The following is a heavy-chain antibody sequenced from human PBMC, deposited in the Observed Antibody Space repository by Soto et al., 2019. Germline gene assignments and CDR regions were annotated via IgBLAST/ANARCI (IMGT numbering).Heavy chain of an antibody. D-gene: IGHD6-6*01. CDR3: ARDRHNNFFDP. CDR2: IYYSGST. J-gene: IGHJ5*02. Sequence: QVQLQESGPGLVKPSQTLSLTCTVSGASMSSGGYYWTWIRQSPGKGLEWIGYIYYSGSTSYNPSLESRVAISLDTSRSQFSLTLHSVTAADTAIYYCARDRHNNFFDPWGQGTLVTVSS. CDR1: GASMSSGGYY. V-gene: IGHV4-31*03.